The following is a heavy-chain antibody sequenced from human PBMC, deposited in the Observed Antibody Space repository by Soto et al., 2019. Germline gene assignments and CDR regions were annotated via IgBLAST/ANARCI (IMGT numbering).Heavy chain of an antibody. CDR1: RFTIGMYT. CDR2: IASDEATK. V-gene: IGHV3-30-3*01. J-gene: IGHJ4*02. D-gene: IGHD3-10*01. CDR3: ARGVVKGSGSLPRLFDL. Sequence: QEQLVESGGGVVQPGTSLRLSCAASRFTIGMYTMHWVRQAPGKGLEWVAVIASDEATKYYIDSVKGRSTISRDTSKNILFLQMNSLRDEDTAVYYCARGVVKGSGSLPRLFDLWGQGTLVTVSS.